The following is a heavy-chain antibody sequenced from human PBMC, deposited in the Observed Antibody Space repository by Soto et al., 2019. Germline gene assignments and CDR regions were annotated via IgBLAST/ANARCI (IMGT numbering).Heavy chain of an antibody. Sequence: GGSLRLSCAASGFTFSSYGMHWVRQAPGKGLEWVAVIWYDGSNKYYADSVKGRFTISRDNSKNTLYLQMNSLRAEDTAVYYCARDLFLEYSGYDYWGAFDYWGQGTLVTVSS. CDR3: ARDLFLEYSGYDYWGAFDY. CDR1: GFTFSSYG. D-gene: IGHD5-12*01. CDR2: IWYDGSNK. V-gene: IGHV3-33*01. J-gene: IGHJ4*02.